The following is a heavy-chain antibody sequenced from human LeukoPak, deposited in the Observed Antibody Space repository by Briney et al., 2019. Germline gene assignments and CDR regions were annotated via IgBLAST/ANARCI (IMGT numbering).Heavy chain of an antibody. Sequence: GASVKVSCKASGYTFTGYYLYWVRQAPGQGLEWMGWINPNSGGTNFAQKFQGRVTMTRDTSISTAHMELSRLRSDDTAVYCCARSDSSGNWFDPWGQGTLVTVSS. D-gene: IGHD1-26*01. CDR1: GYTFTGYY. CDR2: INPNSGGT. J-gene: IGHJ5*02. V-gene: IGHV1-2*02. CDR3: ARSDSSGNWFDP.